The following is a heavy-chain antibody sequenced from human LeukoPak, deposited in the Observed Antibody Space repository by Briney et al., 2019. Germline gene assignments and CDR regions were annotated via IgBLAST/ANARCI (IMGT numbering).Heavy chain of an antibody. D-gene: IGHD5-18*01. CDR3: TASDTSGVDY. CDR1: GFTFSSYS. J-gene: IGHJ4*02. Sequence: GGSLRLSCAASGFTFSSYSMNWVRQTPGKGLEWVGRIKSKKFGETTDYAAPVKGRFTISRDDSKNMLYLQMNSLKTEDTAVFYCTASDTSGVDYWGQGTLLTVSS. V-gene: IGHV3-15*01. CDR2: IKSKKFGETT.